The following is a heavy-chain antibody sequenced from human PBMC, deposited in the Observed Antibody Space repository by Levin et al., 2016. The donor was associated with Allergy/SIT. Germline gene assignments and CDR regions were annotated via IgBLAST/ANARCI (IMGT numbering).Heavy chain of an antibody. CDR1: GFTFSDYW. Sequence: GESLKISCAASGFTFSDYWMHWVRQAPGKGLVWVSRISNDGSSTNYADSVKGRFTISRDNAKNTLYLQMNSLRAEDTAVYYCTRAYYYNSPFDIWGQGTMVTVSS. V-gene: IGHV3-74*01. CDR3: TRAYYYNSPFDI. CDR2: ISNDGSST. J-gene: IGHJ3*02. D-gene: IGHD3-22*01.